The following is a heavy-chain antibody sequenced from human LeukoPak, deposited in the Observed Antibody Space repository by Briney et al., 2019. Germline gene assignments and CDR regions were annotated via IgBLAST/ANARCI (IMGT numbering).Heavy chain of an antibody. CDR2: LHPNSGDT. CDR1: GYTFSNYD. V-gene: IGHV1-8*01. Sequence: GASVKVSCKASGYTFSNYDISWVRQATGQGLEWMGWLHPNSGDTGYAQKFQGRVTMTRDTSISTAYMELSSLTSEDTAVYYCARGSDLGSGYPNYWGQGTLVTVSS. D-gene: IGHD3-22*01. J-gene: IGHJ4*02. CDR3: ARGSDLGSGYPNY.